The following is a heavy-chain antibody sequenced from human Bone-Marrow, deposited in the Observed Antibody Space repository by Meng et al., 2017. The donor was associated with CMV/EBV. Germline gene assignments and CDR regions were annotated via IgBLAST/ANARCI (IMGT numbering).Heavy chain of an antibody. D-gene: IGHD3-3*01. CDR1: GFTFSSYD. CDR3: SKFRLDITIFGVVTAAGFDY. Sequence: GGSLRLSCAASGFTFSSYDMSWVRQAPGKGLEWVSAISGSSSSTYYADSVKGRFTISRDNSKNTLYLQMNSLRAEDTAVYYCSKFRLDITIFGVVTAAGFDYWGPGKLVPVSS. V-gene: IGHV3-23*01. J-gene: IGHJ4*02. CDR2: ISGSSSST.